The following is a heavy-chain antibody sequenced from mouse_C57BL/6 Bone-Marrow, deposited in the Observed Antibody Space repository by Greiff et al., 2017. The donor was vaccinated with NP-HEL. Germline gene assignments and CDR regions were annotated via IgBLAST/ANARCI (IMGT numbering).Heavy chain of an antibody. J-gene: IGHJ2*01. D-gene: IGHD2-1*01. V-gene: IGHV3-6*01. CDR1: GYSITSGYY. CDR2: ISYDGSN. Sequence: EVKLMESGPGLVKPSQSLSLTCSVTGYSITSGYYWNWIRQFPGNKLEWMGYISYDGSNNYNPSLKNRISITRDTSKNQFFLKLNSVTTEDTATYYCARDSPYGNYVPYFDYWGQGTTLTVSS. CDR3: ARDSPYGNYVPYFDY.